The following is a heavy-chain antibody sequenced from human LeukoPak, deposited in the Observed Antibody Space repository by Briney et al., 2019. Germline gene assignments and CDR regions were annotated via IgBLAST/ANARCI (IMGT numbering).Heavy chain of an antibody. CDR1: GFNFDDYA. CDR3: AKDQGRPSDY. V-gene: IGHV3-9*01. Sequence: PGRSLRLSCAASGFNFDDYAMHWVRQAPGKGLEWVSGISWNSGSIGYADSVKGRFTISRDSAKNTLYLQMNSLRAEDTAVYYCAKDQGRPSDYWGQGTLVTVSS. J-gene: IGHJ4*02. CDR2: ISWNSGSI. D-gene: IGHD1-26*01.